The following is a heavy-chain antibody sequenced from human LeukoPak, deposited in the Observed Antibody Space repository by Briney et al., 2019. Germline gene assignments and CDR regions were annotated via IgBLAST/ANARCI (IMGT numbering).Heavy chain of an antibody. CDR2: IYYSGST. V-gene: IGHV4-59*01. J-gene: IGHJ6*02. CDR1: GGSFSSYY. D-gene: IGHD1-26*01. CDR3: ARDREGTVQGYGMDV. Sequence: SETLSLTCTVSGGSFSSYYWSWIRQPPGKGLEWIGYIYYSGSTNYNPSLKSRVTISVDTSKNQFSLKLSSVTAADTAVYYCARDREGTVQGYGMDVWGQGTTVTVSS.